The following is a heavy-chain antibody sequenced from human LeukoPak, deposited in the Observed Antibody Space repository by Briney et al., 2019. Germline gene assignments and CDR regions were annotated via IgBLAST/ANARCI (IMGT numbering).Heavy chain of an antibody. V-gene: IGHV1-8*03. J-gene: IGHJ6*03. CDR2: MNPNSGNT. CDR3: ARSFTFSSLMDV. Sequence: ASVKVSCKASGYTFTSYDINWVRQATGQGLEWMGWMNPNSGNTGYAQKFQGRVTITRNTSISTAYMELSSLRSEDTAVYYCARSFTFSSLMDVWGKGTTVTVSS. CDR1: GYTFTSYD. D-gene: IGHD3-16*01.